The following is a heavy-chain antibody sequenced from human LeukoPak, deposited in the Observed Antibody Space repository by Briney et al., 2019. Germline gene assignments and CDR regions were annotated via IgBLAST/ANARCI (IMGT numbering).Heavy chain of an antibody. J-gene: IGHJ4*02. CDR3: ARGGMTYYDYVWGSYPLAY. Sequence: GSLRLSCAASGFTFSSYSMNWVRQAPGKGLEWVSSISSSSSYIYYADSVKGRFTISRDNAKNSLYLQMNSLRAEDTAVYYCARGGMTYYDYVWGSYPLAYWGQGTLVTVSS. D-gene: IGHD3-16*02. CDR2: ISSSSSYI. V-gene: IGHV3-21*01. CDR1: GFTFSSYS.